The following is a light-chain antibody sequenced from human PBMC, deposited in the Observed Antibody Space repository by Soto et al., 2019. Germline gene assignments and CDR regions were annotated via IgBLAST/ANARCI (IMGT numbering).Light chain of an antibody. CDR2: AAS. CDR1: QSISSY. CDR3: QHYNSYSEA. V-gene: IGKV1-39*01. Sequence: IQMTQSTSSLSASVGDRVTITCRASQSISSYLNWYQQKPGKAPKLLIYAASSLQSGVPSRFSGSGSGTDFTLTISSLQPDDFATYYCQHYNSYSEAFAQGTKVDIK. J-gene: IGKJ1*01.